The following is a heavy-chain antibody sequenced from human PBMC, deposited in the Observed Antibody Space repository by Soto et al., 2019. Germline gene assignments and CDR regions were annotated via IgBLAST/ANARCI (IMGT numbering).Heavy chain of an antibody. CDR1: GGSISSNIYY. Sequence: SETLSLTCTVSGGSISSNIYYWGWIRQPPGKGLEWIGNIYYSGSTNYNPSLKSRVTISVDTSKNQFSLKLSSVTAADTAVYYCARAKAPLYSSSWYWFDPWGQGTLVTVSS. CDR2: IYYSGST. D-gene: IGHD6-13*01. CDR3: ARAKAPLYSSSWYWFDP. V-gene: IGHV4-61*05. J-gene: IGHJ5*02.